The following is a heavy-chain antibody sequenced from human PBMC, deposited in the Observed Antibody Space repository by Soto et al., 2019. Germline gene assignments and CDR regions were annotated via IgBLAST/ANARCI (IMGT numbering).Heavy chain of an antibody. V-gene: IGHV4-4*02. J-gene: IGHJ6*02. CDR3: VRFLDSSGYYPRWYYYGMHV. D-gene: IGHD3-22*01. Sequence: SETLSLTCAVSGGSISSSNCWSWVRQPPGKGREWIGYMYCRGSPNFSLSLKGRVTISVEKARNQFSMKLSSVAAGDTAVYYLVRFLDSSGYYPRWYYYGMHVGGQGTTFAVSS. CDR2: MYCRGSP. CDR1: GGSISSSNC.